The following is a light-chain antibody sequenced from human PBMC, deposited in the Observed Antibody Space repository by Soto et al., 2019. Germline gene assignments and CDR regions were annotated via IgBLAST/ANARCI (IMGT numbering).Light chain of an antibody. CDR1: QSISTW. J-gene: IGKJ4*01. CDR2: KAS. V-gene: IGKV1-5*03. CDR3: QKYNTYPLS. Sequence: DIQMTQSPSTLSASVGDRVTITCRASQSISTWLAWYQQKPGKAPKLLIYKASNSEGGVPSRFSGGGCGTEFTLTINSLLPDDFAIYDCQKYNTYPLSFGGGTTVEIK.